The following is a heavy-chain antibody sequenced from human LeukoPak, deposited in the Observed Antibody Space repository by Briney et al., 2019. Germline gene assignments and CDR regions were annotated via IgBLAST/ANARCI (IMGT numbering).Heavy chain of an antibody. Sequence: GGSLRLSCTASGFTFSGAWMTWVRQAPGKGLEWVANIKQDGSEKYYVDSVKGRFTISRDNVKKSLYLQMNSLRAEDTAVYYCARGSRSLDYWGQGTLVTVSS. V-gene: IGHV3-7*01. CDR3: ARGSRSLDY. CDR1: GFTFSGAW. J-gene: IGHJ4*02. CDR2: IKQDGSEK.